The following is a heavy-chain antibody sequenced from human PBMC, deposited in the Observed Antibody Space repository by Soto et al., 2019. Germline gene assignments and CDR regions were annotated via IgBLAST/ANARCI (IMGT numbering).Heavy chain of an antibody. J-gene: IGHJ6*03. CDR1: GFTFSSYA. D-gene: IGHD5-12*01. CDR3: AKGGYPVYYYYYYMDV. Sequence: GGSLRLSCAASGFTFSSYAMHWVRQAPGKGLEWVSVICYSGSSKYYADSVKGRFTISRDNSKNTLYLQMNSLRAEDTAVYYCAKGGYPVYYYYYYMDVWGKGTTVTVSS. V-gene: IGHV3-23*01. CDR2: ICYSGSSK.